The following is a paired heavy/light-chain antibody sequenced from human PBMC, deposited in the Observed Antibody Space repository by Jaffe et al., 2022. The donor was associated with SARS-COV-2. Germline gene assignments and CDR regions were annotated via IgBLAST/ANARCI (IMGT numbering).Light chain of an antibody. CDR3: NSYTSSSTWM. V-gene: IGLV2-14*03. CDR2: DVS. CDR1: SSDIGGYNY. Sequence: QSALTQPASVSGSPGQSITISCTGSSSDIGGYNYVSWYQHHPGKAPKLMIYDVSNRPSGISNRFSGSKSGNTASLTISGLQAGDEADYYCNSYTSSSTWMFGGGTKLTVL. J-gene: IGLJ3*02.
Heavy chain of an antibody. D-gene: IGHD6-19*01. V-gene: IGHV4-39*01. J-gene: IGHJ3*02. Sequence: QLQLQESGPGLVKPSETLSLTCTVSGGSISSSTHYWGWIRQPPGKGLEWIGIIYYSGSTYYSPSLKSRVSMSLDTSKNQFFLKLGSVTAADTAVYYCARHSQWLSVTLFSGSAFDIWGQGTMVTVSS. CDR1: GGSISSSTHY. CDR2: IYYSGST. CDR3: ARHSQWLSVTLFSGSAFDI.